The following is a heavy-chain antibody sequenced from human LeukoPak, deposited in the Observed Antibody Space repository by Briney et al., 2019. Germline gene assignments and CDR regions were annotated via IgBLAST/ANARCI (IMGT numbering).Heavy chain of an antibody. V-gene: IGHV3-7*01. J-gene: IGHJ4*02. CDR2: INQDGSEK. Sequence: GGSLRLSCAASGFTFTTNWMTWVRQAPGKGLEWVATINQDGSEKYYVDSVKGRFTISRDNAKNSLFLQMNSLRAEDTAVYYCARDRVTDFWSGYYTNYFDYWGQGTLVTVSS. D-gene: IGHD3-3*01. CDR1: GFTFTTNW. CDR3: ARDRVTDFWSGYYTNYFDY.